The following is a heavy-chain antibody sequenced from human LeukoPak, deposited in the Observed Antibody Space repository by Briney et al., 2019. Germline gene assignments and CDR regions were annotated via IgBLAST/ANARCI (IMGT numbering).Heavy chain of an antibody. CDR3: ARIDSGWFGVSF. J-gene: IGHJ4*02. V-gene: IGHV1-2*06. CDR2: INPNSGAT. CDR1: GYTFTGHF. Sequence: ASVKVSCKASGYTFTGHFIHWVRQAPGQGLEWMGRINPNSGATNATQKFQDRVNMTRDRSINTAFMELSGLRSDDTAIYYCARIDSGWFGVSFWGQGTLVTVSS. D-gene: IGHD6-19*01.